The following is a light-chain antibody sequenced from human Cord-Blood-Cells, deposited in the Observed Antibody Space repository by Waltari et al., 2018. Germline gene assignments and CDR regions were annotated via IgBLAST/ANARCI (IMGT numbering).Light chain of an antibody. CDR1: QSVSSN. V-gene: IGKV3-15*01. CDR3: QQYNNWATWT. Sequence: EIVMTQSPATLSVSPGESATLSCRASQSVSSNLAWYQQKPGQAPRLLIYGASTRATGIAVRFSGSGSGTEVTLTINSLQSEDVAVYYCQQYNNWATWTFGQGTKVEIK. J-gene: IGKJ1*01. CDR2: GAS.